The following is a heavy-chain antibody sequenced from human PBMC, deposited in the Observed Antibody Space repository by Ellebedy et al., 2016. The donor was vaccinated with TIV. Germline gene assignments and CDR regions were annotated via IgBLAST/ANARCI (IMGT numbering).Heavy chain of an antibody. CDR3: AKDSVGGSYYYDSSGTFDY. Sequence: GGSLRLSXAASGFTFSSYAMSWVRQAPGKGLEWVSAISGSGGSTYYADSVKGRFTISRDNSKNTLYLQMNSLRAEDTAVYYCAKDSVGGSYYYDSSGTFDYWGQGTLVTVSS. D-gene: IGHD3-22*01. V-gene: IGHV3-23*01. CDR1: GFTFSSYA. CDR2: ISGSGGST. J-gene: IGHJ4*02.